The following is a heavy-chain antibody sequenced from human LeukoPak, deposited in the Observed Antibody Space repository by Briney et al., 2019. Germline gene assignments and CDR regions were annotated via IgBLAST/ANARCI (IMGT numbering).Heavy chain of an antibody. CDR3: ARDRFQLLWFGELSD. CDR1: GFTFDGYG. J-gene: IGHJ4*02. V-gene: IGHV3-20*04. CDR2: INWNGGST. D-gene: IGHD3-10*01. Sequence: PGGSLRLSCAASGFTFDGYGMSWVRQAPGKGLEWVSGINWNGGSTGYADSVKGRFTISRDNAKNSLYLQMNSLRAEDTALYYCARDRFQLLWFGELSDWGQGTPVTVSS.